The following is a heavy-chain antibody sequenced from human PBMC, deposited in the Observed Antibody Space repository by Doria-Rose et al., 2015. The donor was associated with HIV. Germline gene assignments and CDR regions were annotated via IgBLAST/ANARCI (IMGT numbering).Heavy chain of an antibody. CDR1: GVSLSSPGMG. V-gene: IGHV2-26*01. J-gene: IGHJ4*02. Sequence: QITLKESGPVLVKPTETLTLTCTVSGVSLSSPGMGVSWIRQPPRQVLEWLANIFADDERAYKTSLKSRLTISRGTSKSQVLLTMTDMDPVDTATYYCARIKSSRWYHKYYFDFWGQGTLVIVSA. CDR2: IFADDER. D-gene: IGHD6-13*01. CDR3: ARIKSSRWYHKYYFDF.